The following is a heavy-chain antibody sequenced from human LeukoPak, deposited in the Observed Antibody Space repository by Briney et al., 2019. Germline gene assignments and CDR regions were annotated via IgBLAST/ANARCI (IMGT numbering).Heavy chain of an antibody. D-gene: IGHD1-26*01. J-gene: IGHJ5*02. CDR1: GFTFSSYN. CDR3: ARAGASSGSYFWFDP. V-gene: IGHV3-21*01. CDR2: ISTSSDYI. Sequence: PGGSPRLSCAASGFTFSSYNMNWVRQAPGKGLEWVSSISTSSDYIYYADSVKGRFTISRDNARNSPYLQMNSLRAEDTAVYYCARAGASSGSYFWFDPWGQGTLVTVSS.